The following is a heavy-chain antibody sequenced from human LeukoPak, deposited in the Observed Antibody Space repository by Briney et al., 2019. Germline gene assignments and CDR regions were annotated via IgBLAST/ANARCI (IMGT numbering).Heavy chain of an antibody. V-gene: IGHV1-8*02. CDR3: ARGREKRSGWYASHDY. CDR2: MNPNSGNT. J-gene: IGHJ4*02. Sequence: GASVKVSCKASGGTFSSYAISWVRQAPGQGLEWMGWMNPNSGNTGYAQKFQGRVTMTRNTSISTAYMELSSLRSEDTAVYYCARGREKRSGWYASHDYWGQGPLVTVS. D-gene: IGHD6-19*01. CDR1: GGTFSSYA.